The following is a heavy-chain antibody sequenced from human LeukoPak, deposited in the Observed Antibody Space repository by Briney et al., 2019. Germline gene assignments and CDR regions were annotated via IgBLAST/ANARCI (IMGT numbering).Heavy chain of an antibody. CDR2: ISYDGSNK. D-gene: IGHD3-3*01. CDR1: GFTFSSYA. Sequence: PGGSLRLSCAASGFTFSSYAMHWVRQAPGKGLEWVAVISYDGSNKYYADSVKGRFTISRDNSKNTLYLQMNSLRAEDTAVYYCAGDPEHEKEWLLSRYYYYYGMDVWGQGTTVTVSS. CDR3: AGDPEHEKEWLLSRYYYYYGMDV. V-gene: IGHV3-30-3*01. J-gene: IGHJ6*02.